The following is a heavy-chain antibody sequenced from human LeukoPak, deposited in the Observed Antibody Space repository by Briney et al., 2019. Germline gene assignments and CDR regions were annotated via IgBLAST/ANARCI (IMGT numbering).Heavy chain of an antibody. Sequence: PGRSLRLSCAASGFTFSSYGMHWVRQAPGKGLEWVTLISYDGSNKYYADSVKGRFTISRDNAKNSLYLQMNSLRVEDTAVYYCVRESYVTMIIGDYWGQGTLVTVSS. CDR2: ISYDGSNK. V-gene: IGHV3-30*03. J-gene: IGHJ4*02. CDR3: VRESYVTMIIGDY. CDR1: GFTFSSYG. D-gene: IGHD3-22*01.